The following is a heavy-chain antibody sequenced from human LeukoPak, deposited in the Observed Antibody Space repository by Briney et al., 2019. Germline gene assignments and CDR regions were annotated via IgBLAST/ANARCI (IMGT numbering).Heavy chain of an antibody. CDR3: AKDRGGGIAVAGTAPDY. V-gene: IGHV3-23*01. D-gene: IGHD6-19*01. CDR1: GFTFSSYA. Sequence: GGSLRLSCAASGFTFSSYARSWVRQAPGKGLEWVSAISGSGGSTYYADSVKGRFTISRDNSKNTLYLQMNSLRAEDTAVYYCAKDRGGGIAVAGTAPDYWGQGTLVTVSS. CDR2: ISGSGGST. J-gene: IGHJ4*02.